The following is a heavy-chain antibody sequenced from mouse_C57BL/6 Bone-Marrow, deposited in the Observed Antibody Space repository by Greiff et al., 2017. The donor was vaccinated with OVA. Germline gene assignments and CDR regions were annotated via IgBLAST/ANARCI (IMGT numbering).Heavy chain of an antibody. J-gene: IGHJ4*01. D-gene: IGHD2-4*01. CDR2: INPSSGYT. CDR1: GYTFTSYW. CDR3: ARRSSDYDDAMDY. V-gene: IGHV1-7*01. Sequence: QVQLQQSGAELAKPGASVKLSCKASGYTFTSYWMHWVKQRPGQGLEWIGYINPSSGYTKYNQKFKDKATSTADKSSSTAYMQLSSLTYEDSAVYYCARRSSDYDDAMDYWGQGTSVTVSS.